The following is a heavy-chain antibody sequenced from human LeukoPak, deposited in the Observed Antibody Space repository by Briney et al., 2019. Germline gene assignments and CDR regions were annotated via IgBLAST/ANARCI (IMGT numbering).Heavy chain of an antibody. CDR3: AKGPAPYCSGGSCYSPHWYFDL. V-gene: IGHV3-23*01. J-gene: IGHJ2*01. D-gene: IGHD2-15*01. CDR2: ISGSGNTT. Sequence: GGSLRLSCAASQFTFSNYAMSWVRQAPGKGLEWVSAISGSGNTTCFGDSVTGRFTISRDNPKNTVYLQMNSLSAEDTAVYYCAKGPAPYCSGGSCYSPHWYFDLWGRGTLVTVSS. CDR1: QFTFSNYA.